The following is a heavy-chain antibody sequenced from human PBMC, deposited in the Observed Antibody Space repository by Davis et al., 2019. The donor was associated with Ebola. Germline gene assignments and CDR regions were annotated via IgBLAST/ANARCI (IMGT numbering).Heavy chain of an antibody. CDR1: GSSTSSSSYY. V-gene: IGHV4-39*01. Sequence: LRLSFPVPGSSTSSSSYYCCWTRQPPGKGLEWIGSIYYSGSTYYNPSLKSRVTISVDTSKNQFSLKLSYVTAADTAVYYCARLRRDAFDIWGQGTMITVSS. J-gene: IGHJ3*02. CDR3: ARLRRDAFDI. CDR2: IYYSGST.